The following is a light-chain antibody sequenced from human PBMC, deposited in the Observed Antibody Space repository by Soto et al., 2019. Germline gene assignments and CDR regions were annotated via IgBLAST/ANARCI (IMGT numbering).Light chain of an antibody. Sequence: SVLTQPPSVSGAPGQRVTISCTGSSSNIGAGYDVHWYQQLPGTAPKLLIYGNSNRPSGVPDRFSGSKSGTSASLAITGLQAEDEADYYCQSYDSSYVFGTGTKVT. CDR3: QSYDSSYV. V-gene: IGLV1-40*01. J-gene: IGLJ1*01. CDR1: SSNIGAGYD. CDR2: GNS.